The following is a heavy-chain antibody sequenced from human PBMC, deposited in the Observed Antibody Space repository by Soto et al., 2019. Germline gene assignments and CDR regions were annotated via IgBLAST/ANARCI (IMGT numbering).Heavy chain of an antibody. CDR2: IIPIFGTA. CDR3: ARDQSGYSYGYNYYYGMDV. CDR1: GGTFSSYA. Sequence: SVKVSCKASGGTFSSYAISWVRQAPGQGLEWMGGIIPIFGTANYAQKFQGRVTITADKSTSTAYMELSSLRSEDTAVYYCARDQSGYSYGYNYYYGMDVWGQGTTVTVSS. J-gene: IGHJ6*02. V-gene: IGHV1-69*06. D-gene: IGHD5-18*01.